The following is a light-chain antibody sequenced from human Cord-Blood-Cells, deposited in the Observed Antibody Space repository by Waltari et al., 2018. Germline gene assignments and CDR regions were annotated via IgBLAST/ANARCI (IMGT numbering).Light chain of an antibody. V-gene: IGLV3-21*03. CDR3: QVWDSSSDHPV. CDR1: NIGSNS. CDR2: DDS. J-gene: IGLJ2*01. Sequence: SYVLTQPLSVSVAPGKTARITCGGNNIGSNSVEWYQQMPGQAPVLVVYDDSERPSGIPERFSGSNSGNTATLTISRVEAGDEADYYCQVWDSSSDHPVFGGGTKLTVL.